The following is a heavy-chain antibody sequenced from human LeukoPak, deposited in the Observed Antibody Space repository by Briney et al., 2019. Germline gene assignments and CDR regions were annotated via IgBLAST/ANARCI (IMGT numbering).Heavy chain of an antibody. J-gene: IGHJ5*02. CDR2: INPNSGGT. V-gene: IGHV1-2*02. Sequence: ASVRVSCKASGYTFTGYYMHWVRQAPGQGLEWMGWINPNSGGTNYAQKFQGRVTMTRGTSISTAYMELSRLRSDDTAVYYCARGRRADIVVVPAAHFHWFDPWGQGTLVTVSS. D-gene: IGHD2-2*01. CDR3: ARGRRADIVVVPAAHFHWFDP. CDR1: GYTFTGYY.